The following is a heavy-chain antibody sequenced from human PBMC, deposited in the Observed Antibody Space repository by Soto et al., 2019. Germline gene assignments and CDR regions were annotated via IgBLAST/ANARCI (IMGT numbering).Heavy chain of an antibody. CDR2: ISASGDST. J-gene: IGHJ5*02. CDR1: GFTFNSYA. CDR3: AKTTLTILPGIFWFDP. D-gene: IGHD3-3*01. Sequence: SGGSLRLSCAASGFTFNSYAMSWVRQAPGKGLEWVSAISASGDSTYYADAVKGRFTISRDNSKNTLYLEMNSLRAEDTALYYCAKTTLTILPGIFWFDPWGQGTLVTVYS. V-gene: IGHV3-23*01.